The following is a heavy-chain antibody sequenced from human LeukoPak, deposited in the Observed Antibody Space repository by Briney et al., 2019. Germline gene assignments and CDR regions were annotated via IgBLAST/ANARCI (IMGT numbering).Heavy chain of an antibody. J-gene: IGHJ3*02. CDR3: ARDLNLEAFDI. CDR1: GGSISSYY. V-gene: IGHV4-59*01. Sequence: SETLSLTCTVSGGSISSYYWSWIRQPPGKGLEWIGYIYYSGSTNYNPSLKSRVTISVDTSKNQFSLKLSSVTAADTAVYYCARDLNLEAFDIWGQGTMVTVSS. CDR2: IYYSGST. D-gene: IGHD3-3*01.